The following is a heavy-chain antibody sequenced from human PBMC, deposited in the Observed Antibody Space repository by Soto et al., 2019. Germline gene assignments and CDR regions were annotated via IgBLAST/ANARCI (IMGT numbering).Heavy chain of an antibody. J-gene: IGHJ4*02. CDR3: VKDPYDFWSGYYRGRDPSSFDY. CDR2: ISSNGGST. D-gene: IGHD3-3*01. CDR1: GFTFSSYA. V-gene: IGHV3-64D*06. Sequence: PGGSLRLSCSASGFTFSSYAMHWVRQAPGKGLEYVSAISSNGGSTYYADSVKGRFTISRDNSKNALYLQMSSLRAEDTAVYYCVKDPYDFWSGYYRGRDPSSFDYWGQGTLVTVSS.